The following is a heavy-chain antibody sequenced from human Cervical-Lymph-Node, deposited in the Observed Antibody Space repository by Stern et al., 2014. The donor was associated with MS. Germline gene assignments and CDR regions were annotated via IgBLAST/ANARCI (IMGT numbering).Heavy chain of an antibody. Sequence: VQLEESGGGVVQPGRSLRLSCAASGFTFSSYGMHWVRQAPGKGLERVAVIWYDGSNKYYADSVKGRFTISRDNSKNTLYLQMNSLRAEDTAVYYCASSYYYDSSGYALSYWGQGTLVTVSS. CDR2: IWYDGSNK. CDR1: GFTFSSYG. CDR3: ASSYYYDSSGYALSY. D-gene: IGHD3-22*01. J-gene: IGHJ4*02. V-gene: IGHV3-33*01.